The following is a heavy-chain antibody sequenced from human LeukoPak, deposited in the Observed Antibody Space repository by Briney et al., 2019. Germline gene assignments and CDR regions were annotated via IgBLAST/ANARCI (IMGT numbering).Heavy chain of an antibody. Sequence: GESLKISCKGSGYNFTNYWIAWVRQMPGKGLEWMGIIYPAGSDTRYSPSFQGQVTISADKSISTAYLQWSSLKASDTAMYYCARADPYCSSTSCYLGYWGQGTLVTVSS. D-gene: IGHD2-2*01. CDR1: GYNFTNYW. J-gene: IGHJ4*02. CDR3: ARADPYCSSTSCYLGY. V-gene: IGHV5-51*01. CDR2: IYPAGSDT.